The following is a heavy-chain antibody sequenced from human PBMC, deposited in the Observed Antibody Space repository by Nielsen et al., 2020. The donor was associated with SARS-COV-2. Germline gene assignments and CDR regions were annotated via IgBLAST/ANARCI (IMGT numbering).Heavy chain of an antibody. CDR3: AAYYDFWSGYRIDY. V-gene: IGHV3-74*01. D-gene: IGHD3-3*01. Sequence: LSLTCAASGVTLSYSEMNWVRQAPGKGLVWVSRINSDGSSTSYADSVKGRFTISRDNAKNTLYLQMNSLRAEDTAVYYCAAYYDFWSGYRIDYWGQGTLVTVSS. CDR1: GVTLSYSE. J-gene: IGHJ4*02. CDR2: INSDGSST.